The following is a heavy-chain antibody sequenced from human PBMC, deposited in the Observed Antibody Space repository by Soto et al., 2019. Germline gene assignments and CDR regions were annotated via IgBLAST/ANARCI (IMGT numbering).Heavy chain of an antibody. CDR1: RFTVGNNY. Sequence: XXSLRLSCAASRFTVGNNYMSWVRQAPTKRLEWPXIIFGXAKTYYADSVXXRFTVSRXXSENNLFIQINNSRAEDKAVYYCAGDPFQGFDSWGNGTLVTVSS. CDR2: IFGXAKT. J-gene: IGHJ5*01. CDR3: AGDPFQGFDS. V-gene: IGHV3-66*01.